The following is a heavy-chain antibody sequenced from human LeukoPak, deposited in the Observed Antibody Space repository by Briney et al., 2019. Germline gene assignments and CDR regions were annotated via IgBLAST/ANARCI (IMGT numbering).Heavy chain of an antibody. CDR3: ARGVATYDFWNGHV. Sequence: GGSLRLSCAASGFTFSSYWMTWVRQAPGKGLEWVANIKQDGSEKHYVDSVKGRFTISRDNAKNSLYLQMNSLRAEDTAVYYCARGVATYDFWNGHVWGQGTLVTVSS. J-gene: IGHJ4*02. D-gene: IGHD3-3*01. CDR2: IKQDGSEK. CDR1: GFTFSSYW. V-gene: IGHV3-7*01.